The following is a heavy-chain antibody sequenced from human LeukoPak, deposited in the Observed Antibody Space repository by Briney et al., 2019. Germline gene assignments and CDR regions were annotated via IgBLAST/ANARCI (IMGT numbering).Heavy chain of an antibody. CDR1: GYTFTSYD. D-gene: IGHD3-3*01. CDR2: MNSNSGNT. CDR3: ARGQFLEWLLPGDYYYGMDV. J-gene: IGHJ6*02. Sequence: GASVKVSCKASGYTFTSYDINWVRQATGQGLEWMGWMNSNSGNTGYAQKFQGRVTMTRNTSISTAYMELSSLRSEDTAVYYSARGQFLEWLLPGDYYYGMDVWGQGTTVTVSS. V-gene: IGHV1-8*01.